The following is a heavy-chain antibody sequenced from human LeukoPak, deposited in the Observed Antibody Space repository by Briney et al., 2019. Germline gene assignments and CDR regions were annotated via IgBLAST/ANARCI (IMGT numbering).Heavy chain of an antibody. CDR2: LSYDGSTE. J-gene: IGHJ4*02. V-gene: IGHV3-30*04. D-gene: IGHD3-10*01. CDR1: GLTFRSSA. CDR3: ARALWVGGYFDY. Sequence: GRSLRLSCAASGLTFRSSAMHWVRQAPGKGLQWVALLSYDGSTEYHADSVKGRFTIPRDTSKNTLYLQMNSLRAEDTAVYYCARALWVGGYFDYWGQGTRVTVSS.